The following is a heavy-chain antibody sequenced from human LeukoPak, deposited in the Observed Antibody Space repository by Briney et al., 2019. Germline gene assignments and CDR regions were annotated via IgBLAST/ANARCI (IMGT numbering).Heavy chain of an antibody. V-gene: IGHV3-7*01. Sequence: PGGSLRLSCAASGFTFSSYWMSWVRQAPGKGLEWVDNIKQDGSEKYYVDSVKGRFPISRDNAKNSLYLQMNSLRAEDTAVYYCARATHRVVADYFDYWGQGTLVTVSS. D-gene: IGHD2-15*01. J-gene: IGHJ4*02. CDR2: IKQDGSEK. CDR3: ARATHRVVADYFDY. CDR1: GFTFSSYW.